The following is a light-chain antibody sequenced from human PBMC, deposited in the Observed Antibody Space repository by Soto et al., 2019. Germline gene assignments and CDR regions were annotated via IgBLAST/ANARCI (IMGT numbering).Light chain of an antibody. CDR2: EAS. CDR1: QSVSSY. V-gene: IGKV3-11*01. Sequence: EIVLTQSPATLSLSPGERATLSCRASQSVSSYLAWYQLKPGQAPRLLIYEASNRATGIPARFSGSGSGTDVTHTINSLQSEEIAVYYSKQHSNWPTYTLGQGTKLEIK. J-gene: IGKJ2*01. CDR3: KQHSNWPTYT.